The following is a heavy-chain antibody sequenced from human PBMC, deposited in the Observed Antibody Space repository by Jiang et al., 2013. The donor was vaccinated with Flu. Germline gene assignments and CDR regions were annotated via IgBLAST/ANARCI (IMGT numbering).Heavy chain of an antibody. J-gene: IGHJ6*02. V-gene: IGHV4-34*01. Sequence: LLKPSETLSLTCAVYGGSFSGYYWSWIRQPPGKGLEWIGEINHSGSTNYSPSLKSRVTISVDTSKNQFSLKLSSVTAADTAVYYCAEGSVSYGMDVWGQGTTVTVSS. D-gene: IGHD5/OR15-5a*01. CDR3: AEGSVSYGMDV. CDR1: GGSFSGYY. CDR2: INHSGST.